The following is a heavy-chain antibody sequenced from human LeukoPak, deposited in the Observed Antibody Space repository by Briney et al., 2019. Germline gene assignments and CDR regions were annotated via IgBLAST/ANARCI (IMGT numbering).Heavy chain of an antibody. CDR3: ARHFNAGSYDW. V-gene: IGHV1-18*01. CDR2: ISAYNGNT. D-gene: IGHD1-26*01. Sequence: GASVKVSCKASGYTFTSSGISWVRQAPGQGLEWMGWISAYNGNTNYAQKFQGRVTMTTDTSTSTAYMELKSPRSDDTAVYYCARHFNAGSYDWWGQGTLVTVSS. CDR1: GYTFTSSG. J-gene: IGHJ4*02.